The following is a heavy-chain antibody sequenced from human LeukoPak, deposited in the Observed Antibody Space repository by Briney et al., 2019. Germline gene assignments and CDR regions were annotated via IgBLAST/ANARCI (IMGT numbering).Heavy chain of an antibody. CDR3: ARESRDGYNDLDY. V-gene: IGHV3-33*01. D-gene: IGHD5-12*01. Sequence: GGSLRLSCAASGFTFSSYGMHWVRQAPGKGLEWVAVIWYDGSNKYYADSVKGRFTISGDNSKNTLYLQMNSLRAEDTAVYYCARESRDGYNDLDYWGQGTLVTVSS. CDR2: IWYDGSNK. J-gene: IGHJ4*02. CDR1: GFTFSSYG.